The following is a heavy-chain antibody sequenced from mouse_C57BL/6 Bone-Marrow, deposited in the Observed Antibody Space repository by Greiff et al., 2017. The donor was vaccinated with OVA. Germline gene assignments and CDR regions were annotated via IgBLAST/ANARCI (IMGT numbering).Heavy chain of an antibody. Sequence: EVKLQESGGGLVKPGGSLKLSCAASGFTFSSYAMSWVRQTPEKRLEWVATISDGGSYTYYPDNVKGRFTISRDNAKNNLYLQMSHLKSEDTAMYYCARDLYWYFDVWGSGTTVTVSS. J-gene: IGHJ1*01. V-gene: IGHV5-4*01. CDR2: ISDGGSYT. CDR1: GFTFSSYA. CDR3: ARDLYWYFDV.